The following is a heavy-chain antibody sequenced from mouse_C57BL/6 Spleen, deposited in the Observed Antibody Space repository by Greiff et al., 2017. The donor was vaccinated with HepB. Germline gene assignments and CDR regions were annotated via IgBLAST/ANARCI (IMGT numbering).Heavy chain of an antibody. CDR3: ARPGMGGEEGFAY. CDR1: GFTFSDYG. V-gene: IGHV5-17*01. CDR2: ISSGSSTI. J-gene: IGHJ3*01. D-gene: IGHD2-3*01. Sequence: EVQLVESGGGLVKPGGSLKLSCAASGFTFSDYGMHWVRQAPEKGLEWVAYISSGSSTIYYADTVKGRFTISRDNAKNTPFLQMTRLRSEDTAMYYCARPGMGGEEGFAYWGQGTLVTVSA.